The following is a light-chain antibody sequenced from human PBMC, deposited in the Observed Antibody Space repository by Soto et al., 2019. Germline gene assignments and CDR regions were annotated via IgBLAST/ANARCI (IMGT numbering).Light chain of an antibody. CDR1: QSIRSN. J-gene: IGKJ4*01. CDR2: LAS. Sequence: EIVMTQSPATLSVSPGERATLSCRASQSIRSNLAWYQQKPGQTPKLLIYLASTRATGIPARFSGGGSGTEFTLTISSLQSEDFAVYYCQQYNVWPLTFGGGTKVEFK. CDR3: QQYNVWPLT. V-gene: IGKV3-15*01.